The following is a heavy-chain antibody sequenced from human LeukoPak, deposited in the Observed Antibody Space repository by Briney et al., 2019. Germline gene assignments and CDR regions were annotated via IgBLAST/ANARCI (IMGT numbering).Heavy chain of an antibody. CDR3: ARGELEGWSYSLLGFGP. Sequence: SVKVSCKASGGTFSSYAISWVRQTPGQGLEWVGRIIPILGIANYAQKFQGRVTITADKSTSTAYMELSSLRSEDTAVYYCARGELEGWSYSLLGFGPWGQGTLVTVSS. D-gene: IGHD1-26*01. V-gene: IGHV1-69*04. CDR1: GGTFSSYA. CDR2: IIPILGIA. J-gene: IGHJ5*02.